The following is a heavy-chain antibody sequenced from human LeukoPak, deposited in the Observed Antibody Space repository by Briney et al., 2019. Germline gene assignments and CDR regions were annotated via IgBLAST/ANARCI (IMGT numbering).Heavy chain of an antibody. Sequence: GGSLRLSCAASGFTFSSYSMNWVRQAPGKELEWVSSISSSSSYIYYADSVKGRFTISRDNAKNSLYLQMNSLRAEDTAVYYCARDPPPVTAGYYFDYWGQGTLVTVSS. J-gene: IGHJ4*02. V-gene: IGHV3-21*01. CDR2: ISSSSSYI. CDR1: GFTFSSYS. CDR3: ARDPPPVTAGYYFDY. D-gene: IGHD2-21*02.